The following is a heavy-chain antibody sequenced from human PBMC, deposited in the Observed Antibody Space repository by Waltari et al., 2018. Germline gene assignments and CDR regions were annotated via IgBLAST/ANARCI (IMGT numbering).Heavy chain of an antibody. CDR2: IYYSGST. CDR1: GAPSSSSN. J-gene: IGHJ4*02. Sequence: QVQLQESGPGLVKPSEPWPPPSTASGAPSSSSNWAWFRQPPGKGLEWIGYIYYSGSTNYNPSLKSRVTISVDTSKNQFSLKLSSVTAADTAVYYCARGINDYGDYYFDYWGQGTLVTVSS. D-gene: IGHD4-17*01. V-gene: IGHV4-59*01. CDR3: ARGINDYGDYYFDY.